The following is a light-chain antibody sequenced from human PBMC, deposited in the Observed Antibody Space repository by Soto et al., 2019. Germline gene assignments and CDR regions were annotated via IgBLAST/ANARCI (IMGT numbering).Light chain of an antibody. CDR2: DAS. Sequence: SLRPQSNTTLSLSPGERATLSCRASQSVIRYLAWYQQRPGQAPRLRIYDASYRATGIPARFSGSGSGTDFTLTISSLEPEDFAVYYCQHRFNWPWTFGQRTKVDIK. J-gene: IGKJ1*01. CDR3: QHRFNWPWT. CDR1: QSVIRY. V-gene: IGKV3-11*01.